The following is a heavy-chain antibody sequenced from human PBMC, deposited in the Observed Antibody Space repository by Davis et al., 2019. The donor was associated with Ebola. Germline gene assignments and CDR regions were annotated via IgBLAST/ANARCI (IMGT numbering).Heavy chain of an antibody. CDR2: IRSKANSYAT. J-gene: IGHJ4*02. D-gene: IGHD6-19*01. V-gene: IGHV3-73*01. CDR1: GFTFSGSA. CDR3: TRQGDSSGWTDY. Sequence: GESLKISCAASGFTFSGSAMHWVRQASGKGLEWVGRIRSKANSYATAYAASVKGRFTISRDDSKNTAYLQMNSLKTEDTAVYYCTRQGDSSGWTDYWGQGTLVTVSS.